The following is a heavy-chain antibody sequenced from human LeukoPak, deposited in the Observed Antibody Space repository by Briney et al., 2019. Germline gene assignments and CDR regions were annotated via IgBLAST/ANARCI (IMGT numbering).Heavy chain of an antibody. D-gene: IGHD6-19*01. CDR3: ARVPPAHKSSGLGVDAFDI. Sequence: TSETLSLTCAVYGGSFSGYYWSWIRQPPGKGLEWIGEINHSGSTNYNPSLKSRVTISVDTSKNQFSLKLSSVTAADTAVYYCARVPPAHKSSGLGVDAFDIWGQGTMVTVSS. J-gene: IGHJ3*02. CDR1: GGSFSGYY. CDR2: INHSGST. V-gene: IGHV4-34*01.